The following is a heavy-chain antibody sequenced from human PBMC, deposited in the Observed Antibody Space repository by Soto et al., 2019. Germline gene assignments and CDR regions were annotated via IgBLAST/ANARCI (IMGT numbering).Heavy chain of an antibody. Sequence: GGSLRLSCAASGLTVSISYMSWVRQAPGKGLQWVSVIYSAGITYYANSVKGRFTISRDISTNMVYLQMSSLTDEDTAVYYCARPGEREDCRAICFVMWGQGAMLTV. V-gene: IGHV3-53*01. CDR2: IYSAGIT. J-gene: IGHJ4*02. CDR1: GLTVSISY. D-gene: IGHD3-10*01. CDR3: ARPGEREDCRAICFVM.